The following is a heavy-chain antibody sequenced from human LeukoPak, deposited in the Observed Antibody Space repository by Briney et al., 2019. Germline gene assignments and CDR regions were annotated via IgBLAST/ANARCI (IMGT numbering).Heavy chain of an antibody. Sequence: GGSLRLSCAASGFTFSNYGMHWVRQAPGKGLEWVAFIRYDGSNKYYADSVKGRFTISRDNSKNTLYLQMNSLRAEDTAVYYCARESESYDSSGSTFKFWGQGTLVTVSS. CDR2: IRYDGSNK. V-gene: IGHV3-30*02. CDR1: GFTFSNYG. CDR3: ARESESYDSSGSTFKF. D-gene: IGHD3-22*01. J-gene: IGHJ4*02.